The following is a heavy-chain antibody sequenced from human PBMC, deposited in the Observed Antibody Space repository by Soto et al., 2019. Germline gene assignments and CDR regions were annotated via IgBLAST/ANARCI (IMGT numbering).Heavy chain of an antibody. D-gene: IGHD3-10*01. CDR3: TTGLVRGGNGMDV. J-gene: IGHJ6*02. V-gene: IGHV3-15*01. CDR1: GFTVSTNY. Sequence: PGGSLRLSCAASGFTVSTNYMSWVRQAPGKGLEWVGRIKSKTDGGTTDYAAPVKGRFTISRDDSKNTLYLQMNSLKTEDTAVYYCTTGLVRGGNGMDVWGQGTTVTVS. CDR2: IKSKTDGGTT.